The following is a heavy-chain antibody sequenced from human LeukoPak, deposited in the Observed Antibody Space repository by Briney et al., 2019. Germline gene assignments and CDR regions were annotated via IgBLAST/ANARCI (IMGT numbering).Heavy chain of an antibody. CDR2: ISYDGSNK. CDR1: GFTFSSYG. D-gene: IGHD3-22*01. J-gene: IGHJ1*01. Sequence: GGSLRLPCAASGFTFSSYGMHWVRQAPGKGLEWVAVISYDGSNKYYADSVKGRFTISRDNSKNTLYLQMNSLRAEDTAVYYCAKDKTYYYDSSLQHWGQGTLVTVSS. CDR3: AKDKTYYYDSSLQH. V-gene: IGHV3-30*18.